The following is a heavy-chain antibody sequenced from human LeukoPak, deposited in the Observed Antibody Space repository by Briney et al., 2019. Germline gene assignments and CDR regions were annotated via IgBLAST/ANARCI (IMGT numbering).Heavy chain of an antibody. Sequence: GGSLRLSCAASGFTFSSYGMHWVRQAPGKGLEWVAVISYDGSNKYYADSVKGRFTISRDNSKNTLYLQMNSLRAEDTAVYCCAKTGAYGDYDTYYGMDVWGQGTTVTVSS. CDR1: GFTFSSYG. CDR2: ISYDGSNK. CDR3: AKTGAYGDYDTYYGMDV. V-gene: IGHV3-30*18. D-gene: IGHD4-17*01. J-gene: IGHJ6*02.